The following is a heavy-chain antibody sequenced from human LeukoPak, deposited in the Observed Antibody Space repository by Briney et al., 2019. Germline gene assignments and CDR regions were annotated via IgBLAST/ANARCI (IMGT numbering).Heavy chain of an antibody. J-gene: IGHJ6*04. V-gene: IGHV1-3*01. D-gene: IGHD6-13*01. CDR1: GYTFTSYA. Sequence: ASVKVSCKASGYTFTSYAMHWVRQAPGQRLEWMGWINAGNDNTKYSQKFQGRVTITRDTSASTAYMELRSLRSEDTAVYYCAISRGQQLAPEAPYYYGMDVWGKGTTVTVSS. CDR3: AISRGQQLAPEAPYYYGMDV. CDR2: INAGNDNT.